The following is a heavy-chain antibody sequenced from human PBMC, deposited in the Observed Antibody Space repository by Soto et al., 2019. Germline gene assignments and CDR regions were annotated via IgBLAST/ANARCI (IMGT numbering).Heavy chain of an antibody. Sequence: GESLKISCKGSGYSFPKYYIGWVRQMPGKDLEWMAIIYPDDSDTRYSPSFQGQVTISADKSISTAYLQWSSLKASDPPMYYCARPPSYYGGNLNYYYGMDVWGQGTTVTVSS. D-gene: IGHD4-17*01. J-gene: IGHJ6*02. CDR1: GYSFPKYY. CDR2: IYPDDSDT. CDR3: ARPPSYYGGNLNYYYGMDV. V-gene: IGHV5-51*01.